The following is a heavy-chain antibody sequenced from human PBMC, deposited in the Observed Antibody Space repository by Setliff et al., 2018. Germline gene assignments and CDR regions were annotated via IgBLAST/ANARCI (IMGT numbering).Heavy chain of an antibody. D-gene: IGHD6-13*01. CDR3: ATVEAITIAAAGTTIFDY. CDR1: GYTLTELS. J-gene: IGHJ4*02. CDR2: FDPEDGET. Sequence: WASVKVSCKVSGYTLTELSMHWVRQAPGKGLEWMGGFDPEDGETIYAQMFQGRVTMTEDTSTDTAYMELSSLRSEDTAVYYCATVEAITIAAAGTTIFDYWGQGTLVTVSS. V-gene: IGHV1-24*01.